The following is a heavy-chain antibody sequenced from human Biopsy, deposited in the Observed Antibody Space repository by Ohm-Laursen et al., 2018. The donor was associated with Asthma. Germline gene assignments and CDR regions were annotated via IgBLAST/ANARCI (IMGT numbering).Heavy chain of an antibody. Sequence: ASVKASCKASGYNFISFAIHWVRQAPGQRLEWMGWVNTGNGDTKYSKKFQGRVTITRDTSASTAYMELRSLRSEDTATYYFARTYYDFLTGQVKDVFGVWGQGTMVTVSS. CDR3: ARTYYDFLTGQVKDVFGV. J-gene: IGHJ3*01. D-gene: IGHD3-9*01. V-gene: IGHV1-3*04. CDR2: VNTGNGDT. CDR1: GYNFISFA.